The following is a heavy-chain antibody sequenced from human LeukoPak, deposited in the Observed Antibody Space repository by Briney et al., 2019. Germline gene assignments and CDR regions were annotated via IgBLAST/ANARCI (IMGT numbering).Heavy chain of an antibody. Sequence: GGSLRLSCAASGFTFSSYAMSWARQAPEKGLEWVSVLYSVGTTYYADSVKGRFTISRDNSKNTLYLQMNSLRAEDTAVYYCARPPGRTGAFDIWGQGTMVTVSS. CDR2: LYSVGTT. CDR3: ARPPGRTGAFDI. J-gene: IGHJ3*02. V-gene: IGHV3-53*01. D-gene: IGHD3-10*01. CDR1: GFTFSSYA.